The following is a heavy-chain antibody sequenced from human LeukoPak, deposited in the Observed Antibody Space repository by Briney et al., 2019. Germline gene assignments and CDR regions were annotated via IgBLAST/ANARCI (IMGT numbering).Heavy chain of an antibody. Sequence: GGSLRLSCAAPGFTFSSYSMDWVRQAPGKGLEWVAVISYDGSNKYYADSVKGRFTISRDNSKNTLYLQMNSLRAEDTAVYYCARVIAAAGNTLYYYYGMVVWGQGTTVTVSS. J-gene: IGHJ6*02. D-gene: IGHD6-13*01. CDR2: ISYDGSNK. CDR3: ARVIAAAGNTLYYYYGMVV. V-gene: IGHV3-30*03. CDR1: GFTFSSYS.